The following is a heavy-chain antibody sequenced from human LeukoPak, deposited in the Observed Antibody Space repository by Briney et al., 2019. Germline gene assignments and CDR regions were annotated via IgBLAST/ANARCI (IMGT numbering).Heavy chain of an antibody. J-gene: IGHJ6*02. V-gene: IGHV1-2*02. D-gene: IGHD3-10*01. Sequence: ASVKVSCKASAYTFTGYFLHWVRQAPGQGLEWMGWINPNSGGTNYAQKFQGRVTMTRDTSISTAYMELSSLRSDDTAVYYCAREAGGVRGKSHYYYGMDVWGQGTTVTVSS. CDR2: INPNSGGT. CDR1: AYTFTGYF. CDR3: AREAGGVRGKSHYYYGMDV.